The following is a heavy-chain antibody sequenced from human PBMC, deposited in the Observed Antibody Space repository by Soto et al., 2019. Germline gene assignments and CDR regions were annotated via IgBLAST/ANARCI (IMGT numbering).Heavy chain of an antibody. CDR2: IYYSGTT. D-gene: IGHD3-9*01. CDR3: AKTGPYDILTYWYFDL. Sequence: PSETLSLTCIVSGDFISSSSYYWVWIRQPPGKGLEWIGSIYYSGTTYYNQSLESRVTISIDTSKNQLSLKVSSLTAADTVVYYCAKTGPYDILTYWYFDLWGRGTLVTVSS. V-gene: IGHV4-39*01. CDR1: GDFISSSSYY. J-gene: IGHJ2*01.